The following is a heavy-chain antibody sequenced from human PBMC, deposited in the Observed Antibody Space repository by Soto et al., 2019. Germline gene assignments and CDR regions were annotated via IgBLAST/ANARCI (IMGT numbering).Heavy chain of an antibody. J-gene: IGHJ4*02. V-gene: IGHV3-30*03. D-gene: IGHD3-10*01. CDR2: ISNDETNK. Sequence: VQLVESGGGVVQPGRALRLSCAASGFAFSDYGMHWVRQAPGKGLEWVAVISNDETNKYYAGSVKGRFTISRDNTKNTLYVQMNSLTTEDTSVYYCASWDGRITTAFFSGPFDFWGQGTLVTVSS. CDR3: ASWDGRITTAFFSGPFDF. CDR1: GFAFSDYG.